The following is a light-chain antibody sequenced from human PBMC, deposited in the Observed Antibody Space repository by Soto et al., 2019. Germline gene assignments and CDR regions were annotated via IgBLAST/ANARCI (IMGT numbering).Light chain of an antibody. Sequence: QLVLTQSPSASASLGASVKLTCTLSSGHSSYAIAWHQQQPEKGPRYLMKLKSDGSHSKGDGIPDRFSGSSSGAERYLTISSLQSEDEAEYYCQTWGTGIRVFGGGTKVTVL. CDR2: LKSDGSH. CDR3: QTWGTGIRV. CDR1: SGHSSYA. V-gene: IGLV4-69*01. J-gene: IGLJ3*02.